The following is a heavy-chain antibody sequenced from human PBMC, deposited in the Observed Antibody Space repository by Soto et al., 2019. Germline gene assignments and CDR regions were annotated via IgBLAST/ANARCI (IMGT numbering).Heavy chain of an antibody. J-gene: IGHJ3*02. V-gene: IGHV4-30-4*01. CDR2: IYYSGST. D-gene: IGHD5-18*01. Sequence: QVQLQESGPGLVKPSQTLSLTCTVSGGSISSGDYYWSWIRQPPGKGLEWIGYIYYSGSTYYNPSLKSRVIISVDTSKNQFSLKLSSVTAADTAVYYCARDQGYSYGLDAFDIWGQGTMVTVSS. CDR1: GGSISSGDYY. CDR3: ARDQGYSYGLDAFDI.